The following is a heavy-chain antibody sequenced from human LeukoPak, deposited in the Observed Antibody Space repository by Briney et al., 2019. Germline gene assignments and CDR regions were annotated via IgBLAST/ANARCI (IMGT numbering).Heavy chain of an antibody. D-gene: IGHD6-19*01. CDR3: AKEGAWQWLVRRYFDY. J-gene: IGHJ4*02. CDR2: ISGSGGST. V-gene: IGHV3-23*01. Sequence: GGSLRLSCATSGFTFSSYAMSWVRQAPGKGLEWVSAISGSGGSTYYADSVKGRFTISRDNSKNTLYLQMNSLRAEDTAVYYCAKEGAWQWLVRRYFDYWGQGTLVTASS. CDR1: GFTFSSYA.